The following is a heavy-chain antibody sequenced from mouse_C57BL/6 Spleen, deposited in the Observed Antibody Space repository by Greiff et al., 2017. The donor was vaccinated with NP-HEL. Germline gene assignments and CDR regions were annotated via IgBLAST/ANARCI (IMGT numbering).Heavy chain of an antibody. J-gene: IGHJ4*01. CDR3: ARVKGYYGSSYYAMDY. D-gene: IGHD1-1*01. Sequence: LQQPGAELVKPGASVKLSCKASGYTFTSYWMHWVKQRPGQGLEWIGMIHPNSGSTNYNEKFKSKATLTVGKSSSTAYMQLSSLTSEDSAVYYCARVKGYYGSSYYAMDYWGQGTSVTVSS. V-gene: IGHV1-64*01. CDR2: IHPNSGST. CDR1: GYTFTSYW.